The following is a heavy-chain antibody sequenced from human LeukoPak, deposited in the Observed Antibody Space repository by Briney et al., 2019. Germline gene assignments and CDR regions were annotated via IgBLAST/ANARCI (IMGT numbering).Heavy chain of an antibody. CDR1: GFSFSGHW. CDR3: ARDPHYDFWSGYSHYGMDV. Sequence: PGGSLRLSCTASGFSFSGHWMHWARQLPGKGLVWVSRISPTGSTTSYADSVKGRFTVSRDNAKNSLYLQMNSLGAEDTAVYYCARDPHYDFWSGYSHYGMDVWGQGTTVTVSS. J-gene: IGHJ6*02. CDR2: ISPTGSTT. V-gene: IGHV3-74*01. D-gene: IGHD3-3*01.